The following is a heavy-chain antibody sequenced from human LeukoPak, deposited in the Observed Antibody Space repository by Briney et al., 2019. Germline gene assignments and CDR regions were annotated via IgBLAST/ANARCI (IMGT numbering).Heavy chain of an antibody. D-gene: IGHD2/OR15-2a*01. CDR1: GFTVSKAW. Sequence: GGSLRLSCAASGFTVSKAWMSWVRQAPGKGLEWVGRIKSKSDGGTTDHAAPVKGRFTISRDDSKNTLNLQMNSMKTEDTGVYYCTTYNSRDAFDIWGQGTMVTVSS. V-gene: IGHV3-15*01. J-gene: IGHJ3*02. CDR2: IKSKSDGGTT. CDR3: TTYNSRDAFDI.